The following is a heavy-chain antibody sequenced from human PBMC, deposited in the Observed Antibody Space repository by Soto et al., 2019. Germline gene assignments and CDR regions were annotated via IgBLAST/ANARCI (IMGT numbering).Heavy chain of an antibody. V-gene: IGHV4-4*02. D-gene: IGHD2-2*01. CDR2: IYHSGST. CDR3: ARGRRDCSSTSCYWIEFDP. CDR1: GGSISSSNW. J-gene: IGHJ5*02. Sequence: LSLTCAVSGGSISSSNWWSWVRQPPGKGLEWIGEIYHSGSTNYNPSLKSRVTISVDKSKNQFSLKLSSVTAADTAVYYCARGRRDCSSTSCYWIEFDPWGQGTLVTVSS.